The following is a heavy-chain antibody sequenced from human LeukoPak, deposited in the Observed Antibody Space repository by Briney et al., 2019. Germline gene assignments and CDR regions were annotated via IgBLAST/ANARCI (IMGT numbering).Heavy chain of an antibody. D-gene: IGHD3-22*01. Sequence: PSETLSLTCTVSGGSISSSSYYWGWIRQPPGKGLEWIGSIYYSGSTYYNPSLKSRVTISVDTSKNQFSLKLSSVTAADTAVYYCAGTYYYDSSGYGPHILAYWGQGTLVTVSS. V-gene: IGHV4-39*07. CDR1: GGSISSSSYY. CDR2: IYYSGST. J-gene: IGHJ4*02. CDR3: AGTYYYDSSGYGPHILAY.